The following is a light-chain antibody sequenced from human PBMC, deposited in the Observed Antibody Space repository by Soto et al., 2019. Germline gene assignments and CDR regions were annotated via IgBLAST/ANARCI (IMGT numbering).Light chain of an antibody. J-gene: IGLJ3*02. V-gene: IGLV2-11*01. CDR3: CSYAGSQTWV. CDR2: DVS. Sequence: QPVLTQPRSVSGSPGQSVTISCTGTSSDVGGYNYVSWYQQHPGKAPKLIIYDVSKRPSGVPDRFSGSRSGNTASLTISGLQAEDEADYYCCSYAGSQTWVFGGGAKLTVL. CDR1: SSDVGGYNY.